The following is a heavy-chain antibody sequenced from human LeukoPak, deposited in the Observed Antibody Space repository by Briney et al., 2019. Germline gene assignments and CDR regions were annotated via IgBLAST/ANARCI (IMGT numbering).Heavy chain of an antibody. D-gene: IGHD6-6*01. V-gene: IGHV3-23*01. CDR2: ISGSGGST. Sequence: GGSLRLSCAASGFTFSSYGMHWVRQAPGKGLEWVSAISGSGGSTYYADSVKGRFTISRDNSKNTLYLQMNSLRAEDTAVYYCAKAGIAARLDWFDPWGQGTLVTVSS. CDR1: GFTFSSYG. CDR3: AKAGIAARLDWFDP. J-gene: IGHJ5*02.